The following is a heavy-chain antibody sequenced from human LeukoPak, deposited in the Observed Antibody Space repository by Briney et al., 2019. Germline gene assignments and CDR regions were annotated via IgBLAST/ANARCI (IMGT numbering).Heavy chain of an antibody. J-gene: IGHJ4*02. CDR2: IIPILGIA. D-gene: IGHD3-9*01. CDR1: GGTFSSYA. V-gene: IGHV1-69*04. CDR3: ARGGDVLRYFDSEALGY. Sequence: SVKVSCKASGGTFSSYAISWVRQAPGQGLEWMGRIIPILGIANYAQKFQGRVTITADKSTSTAYMELSSLRSEDTAVYYCARGGDVLRYFDSEALGYWGQGTLVTVSS.